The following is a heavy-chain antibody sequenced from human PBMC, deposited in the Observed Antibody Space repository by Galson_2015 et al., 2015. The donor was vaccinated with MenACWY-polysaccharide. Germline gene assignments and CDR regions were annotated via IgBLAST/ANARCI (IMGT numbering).Heavy chain of an antibody. CDR1: GFTFSSYW. Sequence: SLRLSCAASGFTFSSYWMHWVRYVPGQGLVWVSRINSDGSSTSYADSVKGRFTISRDNAKNTLYLQMNSLRAEDTAVYYCARQPTYYGSGWGQGTLVTVSP. J-gene: IGHJ4*02. CDR3: ARQPTYYGSG. CDR2: INSDGSST. V-gene: IGHV3-74*01. D-gene: IGHD3-10*01.